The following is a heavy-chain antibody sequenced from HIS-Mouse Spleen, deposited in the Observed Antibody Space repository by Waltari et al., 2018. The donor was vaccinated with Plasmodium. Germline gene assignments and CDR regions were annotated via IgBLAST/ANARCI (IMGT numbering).Heavy chain of an antibody. CDR1: GFTFSSYW. Sequence: EVQLVESGGGLVQPGGSLRLSCAASGFTFSSYWMSWVRQAPGKGLEWVANIKEDGSEKYYGESWKGRFTISRDNAKNSLYRQRNSLRAEDTAVYYCASSWYWYFDLWGRGTLVTVSS. CDR3: ASSWYWYFDL. J-gene: IGHJ2*01. D-gene: IGHD6-13*01. V-gene: IGHV3-7*01. CDR2: IKEDGSEK.